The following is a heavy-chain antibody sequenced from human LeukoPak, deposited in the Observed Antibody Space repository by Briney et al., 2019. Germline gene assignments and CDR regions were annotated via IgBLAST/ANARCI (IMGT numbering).Heavy chain of an antibody. Sequence: SETLSLTCTVSGGFISSYYWSWIRQPPGKGLEWIGYIYYSGTTNYNPSLKSRVTISVDTSKNQFSLKLSSVTAADTAVYYCARGLGGTFYYYGMDVWGQGTTVTVSS. J-gene: IGHJ6*02. CDR1: GGFISSYY. V-gene: IGHV4-59*01. CDR2: IYYSGTT. CDR3: ARGLGGTFYYYGMDV. D-gene: IGHD1-14*01.